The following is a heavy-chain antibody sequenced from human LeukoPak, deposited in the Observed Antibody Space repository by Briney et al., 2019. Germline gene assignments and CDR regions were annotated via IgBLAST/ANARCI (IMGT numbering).Heavy chain of an antibody. V-gene: IGHV3-43*02. CDR3: AKDDRTGAPSSYSSYMDV. CDR2: IRGYVVST. Sequence: PGGSLRLSCAPSVFTFDDYAMHWVRQAPRNRLEWVSVIRGYVVSTYYADSVKRRVTISSDNSKNSLYLQINSLRPQDTALYYTAKDDRTGAPSSYSSYMDVWGKGTTATVSS. J-gene: IGHJ6*03. D-gene: IGHD2-8*02. CDR1: VFTFDDYA.